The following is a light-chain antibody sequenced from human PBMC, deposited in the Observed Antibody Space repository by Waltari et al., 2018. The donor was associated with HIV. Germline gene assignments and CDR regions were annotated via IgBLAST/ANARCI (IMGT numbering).Light chain of an antibody. V-gene: IGLV2-14*03. CDR1: TTTYNS. CDR3: RSYTTSVSVL. J-gene: IGLJ2*01. CDR2: EHT. Sequence: QSALRQPASVSGSPEQSVSISCTGPTTTYNSVSWYQQHPGDAPKRMLFEHTSPPSGVSHRFSCAKAGNSASLTISGLQVEDEADYYCRSYTTSVSVLFGGGTNLTVL.